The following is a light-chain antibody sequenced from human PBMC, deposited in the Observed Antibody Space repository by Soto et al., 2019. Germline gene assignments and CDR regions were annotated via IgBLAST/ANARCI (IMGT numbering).Light chain of an antibody. J-gene: IGLJ1*01. V-gene: IGLV3-21*02. CDR3: QVWDSSSDHYV. CDR2: DXX. CDR1: NIGSKS. Sequence: SDELTQPPSVSVAPGQTARITCGGNNIGSKSVHWYQQKPGQAPVLVVYDXXDRPSGIPERFSGSNSGNTATLTISRVEAGDEADYYCQVWDSSSDHYVFGTGTKVTVL.